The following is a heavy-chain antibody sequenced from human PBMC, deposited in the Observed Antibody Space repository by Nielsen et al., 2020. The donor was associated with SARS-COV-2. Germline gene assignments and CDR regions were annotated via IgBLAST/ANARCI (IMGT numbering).Heavy chain of an antibody. CDR1: GFTFSSYA. CDR2: ISGSGGST. D-gene: IGHD2-15*01. CDR3: ARRVVVAAIDY. Sequence: GESLKISCAASGFTFSSYAMSWVRQAPGKGLEWVSAISGSGGSTYYADSVKGRFTISRDNSKNTLYLQMNSLRAEDTAVYYCARRVVVAAIDYWGQGTLVTVSS. J-gene: IGHJ4*02. V-gene: IGHV3-23*01.